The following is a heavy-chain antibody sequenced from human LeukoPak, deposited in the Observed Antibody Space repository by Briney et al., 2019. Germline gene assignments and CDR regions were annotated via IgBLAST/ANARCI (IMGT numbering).Heavy chain of an antibody. V-gene: IGHV4-31*03. J-gene: IGHJ3*02. Sequence: SQTLSLTCTVSGGSISSGGYYWSWTRQHPGKGLEWIGYIYYSGSTYYNPSLKSRVTISVDTSKNQFSLKLSSVTAADTAVYYCARSGVVGAFDIWGQGTMVTVSS. CDR1: GGSISSGGYY. D-gene: IGHD2-15*01. CDR2: IYYSGST. CDR3: ARSGVVGAFDI.